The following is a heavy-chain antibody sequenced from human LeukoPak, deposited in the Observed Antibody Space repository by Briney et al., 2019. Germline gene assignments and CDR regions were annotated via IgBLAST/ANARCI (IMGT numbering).Heavy chain of an antibody. J-gene: IGHJ2*01. CDR1: GFTFSSYA. CDR3: ARVSSYTHWYFDL. CDR2: ISSNGGST. D-gene: IGHD2-2*02. Sequence: PGGSLRLSCAASGFTFSSYAMRWVRQAPGKGLEYVSAISSNGGSTYYANSVKGRFTISRDNSKNTLYLQMGSLRAEDMAVYYCARVSSYTHWYFDLWGRGTLVTVSS. V-gene: IGHV3-64*01.